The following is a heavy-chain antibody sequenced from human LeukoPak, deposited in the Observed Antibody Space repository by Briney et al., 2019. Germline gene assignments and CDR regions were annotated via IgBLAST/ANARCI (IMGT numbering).Heavy chain of an antibody. CDR3: ARGKALVAIFGVGSANWFDP. J-gene: IGHJ5*02. Sequence: ASVKVSCKASGGTFSSYAISWVRQAPGQGLEWMGGIIPIFGTANYAQKFQGRVTITADESTSTAYMELSSLRSEDTAVYYWARGKALVAIFGVGSANWFDPWGQGTLVTVSS. V-gene: IGHV1-69*13. CDR2: IIPIFGTA. CDR1: GGTFSSYA. D-gene: IGHD3-3*01.